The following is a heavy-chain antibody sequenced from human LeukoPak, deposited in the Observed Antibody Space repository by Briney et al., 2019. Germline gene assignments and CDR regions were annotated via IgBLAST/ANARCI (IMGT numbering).Heavy chain of an antibody. CDR3: AKRDYYDSDHYYPLFDY. Sequence: PGGSLRLSCAASGFTFSSYAMAWVRQAPGKGLEWVSGMNGNGDKVYYADSVKGQFTISRDNSKNTLYLQMNSLRGEDTAVYYCAKRDYYDSDHYYPLFDYWGQGTLVTVSS. J-gene: IGHJ4*02. V-gene: IGHV3-23*01. D-gene: IGHD3-22*01. CDR2: MNGNGDKV. CDR1: GFTFSSYA.